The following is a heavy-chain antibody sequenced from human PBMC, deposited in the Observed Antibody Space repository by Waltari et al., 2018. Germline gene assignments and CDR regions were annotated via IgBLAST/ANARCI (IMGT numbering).Heavy chain of an antibody. CDR1: GGTFSSYA. Sequence: QVQLVQSGAEVKKPGSSVKVSCKASGGTFSSYAISWVRQAPGHGLEWMGGMNPNSGNTGYAQKFQGRVTMTRNTSISTAYMELSSLRSEDTAVYYCARFRITIFGVVIIAYYGMDVWGQGTTVTVSS. CDR2: MNPNSGNT. D-gene: IGHD3-3*01. V-gene: IGHV1-8*02. J-gene: IGHJ6*02. CDR3: ARFRITIFGVVIIAYYGMDV.